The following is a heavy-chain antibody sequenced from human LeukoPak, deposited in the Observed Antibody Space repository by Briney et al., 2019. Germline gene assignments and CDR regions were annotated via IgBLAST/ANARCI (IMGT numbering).Heavy chain of an antibody. V-gene: IGHV3-30-3*01. CDR2: ISYDGDNE. CDR1: GFTFSNFA. J-gene: IGHJ6*02. Sequence: QTGGSLRLSCAASGFTFSNFAMHWVRQAPGKGLEWVAVISYDGDNEYYADSVKGQFTISRDNSKDRLYLQMNSLRPEDTVMYYCARVRGGRSWYYYGMDVWGRGTTVTVSS. D-gene: IGHD3-16*01. CDR3: ARVRGGRSWYYYGMDV.